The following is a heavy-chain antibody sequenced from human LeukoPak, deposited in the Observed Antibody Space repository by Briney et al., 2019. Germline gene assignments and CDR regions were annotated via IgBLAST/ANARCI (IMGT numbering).Heavy chain of an antibody. V-gene: IGHV3-23*01. J-gene: IGHJ5*02. CDR3: ARDRGWFGISNWFDP. CDR1: GFTFSSYA. Sequence: GGSLRLSCAASGFTFSSYAMSWVRQAPGKGLEWVSAISGSGGSTYYADSVKGRFTISRDNAKNSLYLQMNSLRAEDTAVYYCARDRGWFGISNWFDPWGQGTLVTVSS. D-gene: IGHD3-10*01. CDR2: ISGSGGST.